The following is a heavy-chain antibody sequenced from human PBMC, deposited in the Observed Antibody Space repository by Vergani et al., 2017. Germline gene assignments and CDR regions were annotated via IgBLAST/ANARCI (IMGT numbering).Heavy chain of an antibody. J-gene: IGHJ4*02. Sequence: QEQLVQSGSELKKPGASVKVSCKASGYIFNNYAIHWVRQAPGQGLEWMGWINPTTGNPTYARAFTGRFVFSLDTSISTAYLQIGSLKAEDTAVYFCARANRGRLAVRATDSCVQGTLLTVCS. CDR2: INPTTGNP. V-gene: IGHV7-4-1*01. CDR1: GYIFNNYA. D-gene: IGHD6-19*01. CDR3: ARANRGRLAVRATDS.